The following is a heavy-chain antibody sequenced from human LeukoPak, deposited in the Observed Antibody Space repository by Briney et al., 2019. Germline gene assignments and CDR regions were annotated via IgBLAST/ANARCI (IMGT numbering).Heavy chain of an antibody. Sequence: SETLSLTCTVSGGSISSYYWSWIRQPPGKGLEWIGYIYYSGSTNYNPSLKSRVTISVDTSKNQFSLKLSPVTAADTAVYYCARGVEQLRPGGFDYWGQGTLVTVSS. J-gene: IGHJ4*02. CDR3: ARGVEQLRPGGFDY. CDR2: IYYSGST. CDR1: GGSISSYY. V-gene: IGHV4-59*01. D-gene: IGHD6-13*01.